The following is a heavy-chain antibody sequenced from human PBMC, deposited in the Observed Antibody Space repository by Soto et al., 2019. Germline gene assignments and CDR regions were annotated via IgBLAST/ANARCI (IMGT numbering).Heavy chain of an antibody. CDR2: ISGSGGST. D-gene: IGHD3-10*01. CDR1: GFTFSSYA. J-gene: IGHJ4*02. Sequence: EVQLLESGGGLVQPGGSLRLSCAASGFTFSSYAMSWVRQAPGKGLEWVSAISGSGGSTYYADSVKGRFTISRDNSKNTLYLQMNSLRAEDTAVYYCAKDASLWFGEEYFDYWAREPWSPSPQ. V-gene: IGHV3-23*01. CDR3: AKDASLWFGEEYFDY.